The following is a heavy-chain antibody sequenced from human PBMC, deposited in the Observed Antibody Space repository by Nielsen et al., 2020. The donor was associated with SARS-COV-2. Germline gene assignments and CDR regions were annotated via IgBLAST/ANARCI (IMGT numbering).Heavy chain of an antibody. V-gene: IGHV1-24*01. J-gene: IGHJ6*02. CDR3: ARTVPLWDPVYYYGMDV. CDR2: FDPEDGET. Sequence: SVKVSCKVSGYTLTELSMHWVRQAPGKGLEWMGGFDPEDGETIYAKKFQGRVTMTEYTATDTAYMDLSSLRSEDTAVYYRARTVPLWDPVYYYGMDVWGQGTTVTVSS. CDR1: GYTLTELS. D-gene: IGHD3-10*01.